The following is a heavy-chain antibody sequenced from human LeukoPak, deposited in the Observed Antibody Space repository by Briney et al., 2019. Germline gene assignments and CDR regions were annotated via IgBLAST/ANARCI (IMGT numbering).Heavy chain of an antibody. D-gene: IGHD4-17*01. CDR2: IYYSGST. J-gene: IGHJ4*02. CDR1: GGSISSYY. CDR3: ARGVGGDYGHDY. Sequence: SETLSLTCTVSGGSISSYYCGTIRQPPGGGLGWIGYIYYSGSTNYNPSLKSRVTISVDTSKNQFSLKLSSVTAADPAVYYCARGVGGDYGHDYWGQGTLVTVSS. V-gene: IGHV4-59*01.